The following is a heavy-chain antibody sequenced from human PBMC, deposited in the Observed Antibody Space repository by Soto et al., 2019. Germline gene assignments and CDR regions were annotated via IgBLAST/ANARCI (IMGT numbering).Heavy chain of an antibody. J-gene: IGHJ5*02. D-gene: IGHD6-25*01. Sequence: SGPTLVNPTETLTLACPVSGVSLNDARMGVSWLRQPPGKALEWLAHIFSNDEKSYNTSLKSRLTISKDASKSQVVLTMTNLGPVDTGTYYCARMTAAFDPWGQGILVTVSS. CDR2: IFSNDEK. V-gene: IGHV2-26*01. CDR1: GVSLNDARMG. CDR3: ARMTAAFDP.